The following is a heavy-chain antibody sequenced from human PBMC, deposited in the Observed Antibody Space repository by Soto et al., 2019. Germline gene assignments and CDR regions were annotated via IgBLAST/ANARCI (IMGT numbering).Heavy chain of an antibody. Sequence: EVRLVESGGGLVQPGGSLRLSCAASGFIVSSNYMTWVRQAPGKGLEWVSLLYSGGATHYAATVKGRFTISSHSSQNTLFLQMNGLRTAYTATSYYLRGRYGSQIHWGQGTKVTVSS. V-gene: IGHV3-53*04. J-gene: IGHJ4*02. CDR3: LRGRYGSQIH. CDR2: LYSGGAT. CDR1: GFIVSSNY. D-gene: IGHD3-10*01.